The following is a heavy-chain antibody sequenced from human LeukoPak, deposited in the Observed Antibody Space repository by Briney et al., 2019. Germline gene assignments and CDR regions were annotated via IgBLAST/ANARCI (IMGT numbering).Heavy chain of an antibody. D-gene: IGHD3-9*01. Sequence: ASVKVSCKASGYTFTSYGISWVRQAPGQGLEWMGWISAHDGKTNYAQKFQGRVTMTRNTSISTAYMELSSLRSEDTAVYYCFSRYFDWLDAFDIWGQGTMVTVSS. J-gene: IGHJ3*02. CDR1: GYTFTSYG. CDR3: FSRYFDWLDAFDI. V-gene: IGHV1-18*01. CDR2: ISAHDGKT.